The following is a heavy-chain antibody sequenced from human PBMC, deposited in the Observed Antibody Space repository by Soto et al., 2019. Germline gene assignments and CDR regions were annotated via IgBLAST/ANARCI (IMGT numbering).Heavy chain of an antibody. CDR2: ISHDGGVK. Sequence: QVHLVESGGGVVQPGRSLRLSCAASGFTFSTTGMHWVRQAPGKGLEWVAMISHDGGVKHYTDSVKGRFTISRDTSNNTVYLPMNSLSPEDTAMYHCAKDLYGAGWYNYFDPWGQGTLVTVSS. CDR1: GFTFSTTG. CDR3: AKDLYGAGWYNYFDP. V-gene: IGHV3-30*18. D-gene: IGHD6-19*01. J-gene: IGHJ5*02.